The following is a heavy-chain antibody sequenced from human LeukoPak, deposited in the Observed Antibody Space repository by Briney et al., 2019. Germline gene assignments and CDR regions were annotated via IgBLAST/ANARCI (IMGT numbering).Heavy chain of an antibody. CDR3: ARDGHAYGRGSPHY. V-gene: IGHV3-11*01. J-gene: IGHJ4*02. Sequence: RGVSLRLSCAASGLTFSDYYMSWIRQAPGKGLEWVSYISSSGSTKYYADSVKGRFTISRDNAKNSYLQMNSLRAEDTAAYYCARDGHAYGRGSPHYWGQGTLVTVSS. D-gene: IGHD3-10*01. CDR2: ISSSGSTK. CDR1: GLTFSDYY.